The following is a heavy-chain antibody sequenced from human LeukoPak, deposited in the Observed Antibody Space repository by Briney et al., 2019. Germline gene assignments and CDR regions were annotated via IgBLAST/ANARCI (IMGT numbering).Heavy chain of an antibody. J-gene: IGHJ4*02. D-gene: IGHD4/OR15-4a*01. CDR3: ARRAGAYSHPYDY. V-gene: IGHV3-53*01. CDR2: IYSDNT. CDR1: GFTVSSNS. Sequence: PGGSLRLSCAASGFTVSSNSMSWVRQAPGKGLEWVSFIYSDNTHYSDSVKGRFTISRDNSKNTLYLQMKSLRAEDTAVYYCARRAGAYSHPYDYWGQGTLVTVSS.